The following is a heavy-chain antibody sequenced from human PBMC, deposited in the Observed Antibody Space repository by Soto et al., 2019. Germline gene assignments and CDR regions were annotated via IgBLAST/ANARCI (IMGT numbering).Heavy chain of an antibody. CDR1: GFTFSSYG. V-gene: IGHV3-30*18. CDR2: ISYDGSNK. J-gene: IGHJ6*02. D-gene: IGHD5-12*01. CDR3: AKDRRSGDGWLLYGMDV. Sequence: GGSLRLSCAASGFTFSSYGMHWVRQAPGKGLEWVAVISYDGSNKYYADSVKGRFTISRDNSKNTLYLQMNSLRAEDTAVYYCAKDRRSGDGWLLYGMDVWGQGTTVTVSS.